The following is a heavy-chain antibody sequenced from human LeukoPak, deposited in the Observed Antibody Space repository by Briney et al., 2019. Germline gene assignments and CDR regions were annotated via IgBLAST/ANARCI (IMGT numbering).Heavy chain of an antibody. CDR3: AKDRKVYSSSSDY. J-gene: IGHJ4*02. CDR2: ISGSGGST. CDR1: GFTFSSYA. D-gene: IGHD6-6*01. Sequence: GGSLRLSRAASGFTFSSYAMSWVRQAPGKGLEWVSGISGSGGSTYYVDSVKGRFTISRDNSKNTLYLQMNSLRAEDTALYYCAKDRKVYSSSSDYWGQGTLVTVSS. V-gene: IGHV3-23*01.